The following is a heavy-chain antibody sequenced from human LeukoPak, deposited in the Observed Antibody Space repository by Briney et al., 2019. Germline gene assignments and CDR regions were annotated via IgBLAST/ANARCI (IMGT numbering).Heavy chain of an antibody. D-gene: IGHD5-18*01. CDR3: AKDGTAMALDY. J-gene: IGHJ4*02. Sequence: GGPLRLSCAASGFTFSSYGMHWVRQALGKGLEWVAVISYDGSNKYYADSVKGRFTISRDNSKNTLYLQMNSLRAEDTAVYYCAKDGTAMALDYWGQGTLVTVSS. CDR1: GFTFSSYG. V-gene: IGHV3-30*18. CDR2: ISYDGSNK.